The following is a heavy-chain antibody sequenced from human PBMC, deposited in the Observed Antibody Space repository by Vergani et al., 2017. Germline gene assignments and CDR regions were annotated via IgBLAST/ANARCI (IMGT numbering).Heavy chain of an antibody. D-gene: IGHD3-22*01. CDR1: GGSISSSSYY. CDR2: IYYSGST. CDR3: ARRVXYYYDSSGYYYADYYFDY. V-gene: IGHV4-39*07. Sequence: QLQLQESGPGLVKPSETLSLTCTVSGGSISSSSYYWGWIRQPPGKGLEWIGSIYYSGSTYYNPSLKSRVTISVDTSKNQFSLQLSSVTAADTAVYYCARRVXYYYDSSGYYYADYYFDYWGQGTLVTVSS. J-gene: IGHJ4*02.